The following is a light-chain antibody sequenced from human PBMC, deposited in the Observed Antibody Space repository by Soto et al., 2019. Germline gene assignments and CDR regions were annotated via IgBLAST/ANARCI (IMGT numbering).Light chain of an antibody. V-gene: IGKV3-20*01. CDR1: QSVSSSY. Sequence: EIVLTQSPGTLSLSPGERATLSCRASQSVSSSYLAWYQQKPGQAPRLLIYGASIRATGIPDRFSGSGSGTDFTLSLSRLEPEDFAVYYCQQYGSSPRTFGQGTKVEIK. J-gene: IGKJ1*01. CDR3: QQYGSSPRT. CDR2: GAS.